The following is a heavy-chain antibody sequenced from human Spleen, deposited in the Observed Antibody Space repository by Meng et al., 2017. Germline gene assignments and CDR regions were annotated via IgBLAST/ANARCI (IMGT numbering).Heavy chain of an antibody. D-gene: IGHD2/OR15-2a*01. CDR1: GFNFRSYA. CDR3: AKTFIPRILSARSYYYYGMDV. V-gene: IGHV3-9*01. Sequence: GGSLRLSCAASGFNFRSYAMTWVRQAPGKGLEWVSGISWNSGSIGYADSVKGRFTISRDNAKNSLYLQMNSLRAEDTALYYCAKTFIPRILSARSYYYYGMDVWGQGTTVTVSS. J-gene: IGHJ6*02. CDR2: ISWNSGSI.